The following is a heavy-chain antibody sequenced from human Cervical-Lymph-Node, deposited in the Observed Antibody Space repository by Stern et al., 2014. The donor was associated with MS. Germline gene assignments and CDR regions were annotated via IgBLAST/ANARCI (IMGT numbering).Heavy chain of an antibody. V-gene: IGHV1-2*02. Sequence: QLPQSGPELNNPAPSVRVPCKTSGYNFNAYYLHWVRQAPAQGLERMGWINPRTGGTKFAQQFQGRVTMTRDTPITTAYMELTMLRSDDTAVYYCARDRGLGVVVAADLDSWGQGSLVTVPS. CDR1: GYNFNAYY. J-gene: IGHJ4*02. CDR3: ARDRGLGVVVAADLDS. D-gene: IGHD2-15*01. CDR2: INPRTGGT.